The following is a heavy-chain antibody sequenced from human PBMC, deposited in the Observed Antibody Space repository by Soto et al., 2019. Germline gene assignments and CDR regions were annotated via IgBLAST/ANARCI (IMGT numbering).Heavy chain of an antibody. CDR1: GGSISGGDYY. Sequence: LSETLSLTCTVSGGSISGGDYYWSWIRQPPGKGLEWIGYIYYSGSTYYNPSLKSRVTISVDTSKNQFSLKLSSVTAADTAVYLCARGKYFDFLSGYYVRGPGSYGNEVWGQGTQVTVSS. CDR3: ARGKYFDFLSGYYVRGPGSYGNEV. CDR2: IYYSGST. J-gene: IGHJ4*03. V-gene: IGHV4-30-4*01. D-gene: IGHD3-3*01.